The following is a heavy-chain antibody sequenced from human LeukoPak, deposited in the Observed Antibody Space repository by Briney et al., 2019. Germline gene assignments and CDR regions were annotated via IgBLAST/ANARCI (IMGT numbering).Heavy chain of an antibody. Sequence: ASVKVSCKASGYTFTSYDINWVRQATGQGLEWMGWMNPNSGNTGYAQKFQGRVTMTRNTSISTAYMELSSLRSEDTAVYYCAGVGLEVDWFDPWGQGTLVTVSS. J-gene: IGHJ5*02. CDR2: MNPNSGNT. D-gene: IGHD1-26*01. V-gene: IGHV1-8*01. CDR3: AGVGLEVDWFDP. CDR1: GYTFTSYD.